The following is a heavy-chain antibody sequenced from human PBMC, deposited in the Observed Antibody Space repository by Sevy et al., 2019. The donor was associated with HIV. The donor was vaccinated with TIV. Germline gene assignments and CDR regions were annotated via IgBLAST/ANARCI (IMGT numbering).Heavy chain of an antibody. CDR3: ARRMAARPKPYYYYYYMDV. V-gene: IGHV1-46*01. D-gene: IGHD6-6*01. Sequence: ASVKVSCKASGYTFTSYYMHWVRQAPGQGLEWMGIINPSGGSTSYAQKFQGRVTITRDTSTSTVYMELSSLRSEDTAVYYCARRMAARPKPYYYYYYMDVWGKGTTVTVSS. CDR1: GYTFTSYY. J-gene: IGHJ6*03. CDR2: INPSGGST.